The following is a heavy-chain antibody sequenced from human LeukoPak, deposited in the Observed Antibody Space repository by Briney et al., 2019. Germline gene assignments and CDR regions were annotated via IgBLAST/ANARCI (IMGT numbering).Heavy chain of an antibody. V-gene: IGHV3-30*03. CDR2: ISYDGSNK. Sequence: GGSLRLSCAASGFTFSSYGMHWVRQAPGKGLEWVAVISYDGSNKYYADFVKGRFTISRDSSKNTLYLQMNGLRAEDTAVYYCARAAYDNSGYLTLWGQGTLVTVSS. D-gene: IGHD3-22*01. CDR1: GFTFSSYG. CDR3: ARAAYDNSGYLTL. J-gene: IGHJ4*02.